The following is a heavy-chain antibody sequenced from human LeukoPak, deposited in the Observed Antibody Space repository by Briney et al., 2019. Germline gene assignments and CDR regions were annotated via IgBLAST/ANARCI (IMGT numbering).Heavy chain of an antibody. D-gene: IGHD2-15*01. V-gene: IGHV3-23*01. CDR3: AKDIEHFDS. Sequence: GGSLRLPCAASGFIFRNFAMSWVRQAPGKGLEWVSGLSSGGEKTFYAGSVKGRFTISRDDSYATLFLQMNSLRIEDTAVYYCAKDIEHFDSWGQGTLVTVSS. CDR1: GFIFRNFA. CDR2: LSSGGEKT. J-gene: IGHJ4*02.